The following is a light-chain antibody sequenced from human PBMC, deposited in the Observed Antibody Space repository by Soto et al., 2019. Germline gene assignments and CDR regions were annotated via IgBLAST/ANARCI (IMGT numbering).Light chain of an antibody. CDR3: QQYGNSPRT. CDR1: QSVNRNF. CDR2: GAS. Sequence: EIVLTQSPGTLSLSPGERATLSCRASQSVNRNFLAWYQQKPGQAHRLLISGASNRATGIPDRFSGSGSGTDFTLTISRLEPEDFAVYYCQQYGNSPRTFGQGTKVELK. J-gene: IGKJ1*01. V-gene: IGKV3-20*01.